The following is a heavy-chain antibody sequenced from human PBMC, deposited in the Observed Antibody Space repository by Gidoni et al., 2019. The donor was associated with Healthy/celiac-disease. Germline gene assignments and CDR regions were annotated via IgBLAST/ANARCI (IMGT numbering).Heavy chain of an antibody. Sequence: VQLVQSGAEGKKPGSSVKVYCKASRGTFSSDAISWVRQAPGQGLEWMGGIIPSFGTATYAQNVQGRVTITADESTRTSYMELSSLSSDDTAVYYCARTPGAVFHLYYGMDVWVQGTTVTVSS. CDR2: IIPSFGTA. D-gene: IGHD3-16*01. V-gene: IGHV1-69*01. CDR1: RGTFSSDA. J-gene: IGHJ6*02. CDR3: ARTPGAVFHLYYGMDV.